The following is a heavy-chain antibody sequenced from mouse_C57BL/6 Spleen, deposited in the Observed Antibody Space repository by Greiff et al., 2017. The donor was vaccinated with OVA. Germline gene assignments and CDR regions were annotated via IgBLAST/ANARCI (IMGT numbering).Heavy chain of an antibody. CDR3: ASDTQLNWEAMDY. CDR1: GFTFSSYA. J-gene: IGHJ4*01. D-gene: IGHD4-1*02. V-gene: IGHV5-4*03. CDR2: ISDGGSYT. Sequence: EVMLVESGGGLVKPGGSLKLSCAASGFTFSSYAMSWVRQTPEKRLEWVATISDGGSYTYYPDNVKGRFTISRDNAKNNLYLQMSQLKAEDTAMYYCASDTQLNWEAMDYWGQGTSVTVSS.